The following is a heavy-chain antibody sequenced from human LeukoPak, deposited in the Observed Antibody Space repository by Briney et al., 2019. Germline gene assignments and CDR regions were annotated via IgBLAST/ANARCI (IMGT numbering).Heavy chain of an antibody. CDR2: VESGGDT. CDR3: ARVGSYYDMDV. V-gene: IGHV3-53*01. D-gene: IGHD3-10*01. CDR1: GFTFSSYG. Sequence: GGSLRLSCAASGFTFSSYGMHWVRQAPGKGLEWVLVVESGGDTSYANSMKGRFTVSRDIFQNTLYLQMNNLRAEDTAVYYCARVGSYYDMDVWGQGTTVTVSS. J-gene: IGHJ6*02.